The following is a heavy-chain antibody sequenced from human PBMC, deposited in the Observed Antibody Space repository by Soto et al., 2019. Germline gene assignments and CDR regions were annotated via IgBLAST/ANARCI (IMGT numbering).Heavy chain of an antibody. D-gene: IGHD3-3*01. V-gene: IGHV3-30-3*01. CDR1: NFVFSVYS. Sequence: QLVESGGGVVQPERSLKLSCTASNFVFSVYSLHWVRQAPGKGLEWVALISYDGGNKYYADSVKGRFTISRDNSENTLYLQMNSLRREDTAVYYCARDKDQYDLWGGTLDSWGQGTLVTVSS. J-gene: IGHJ4*02. CDR3: ARDKDQYDLWGGTLDS. CDR2: ISYDGGNK.